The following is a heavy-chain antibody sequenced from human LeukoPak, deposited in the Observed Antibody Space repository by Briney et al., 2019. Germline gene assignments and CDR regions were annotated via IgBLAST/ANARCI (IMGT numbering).Heavy chain of an antibody. CDR2: IRYDGSNK. Sequence: PGGSLRLSCAASGFTFSNYGMHWVRQAPGKGLEWVVFIRYDGSNKYYADSVKGRFTISRDNSKNTLYLQMNSLRAEDTAVYYCARDSLTMIVGRQKRGLDYWGQGTLVTVSS. CDR1: GFTFSNYG. V-gene: IGHV3-30*02. J-gene: IGHJ4*02. CDR3: ARDSLTMIVGRQKRGLDY. D-gene: IGHD3-22*01.